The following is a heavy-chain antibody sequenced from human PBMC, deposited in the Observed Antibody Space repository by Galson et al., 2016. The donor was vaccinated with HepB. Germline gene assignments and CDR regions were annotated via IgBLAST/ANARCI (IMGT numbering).Heavy chain of an antibody. D-gene: IGHD6-13*01. CDR3: ARIARGSSYTLGYFDL. CDR2: IGTLHDS. J-gene: IGHJ2*01. CDR1: GFTFRSYD. Sequence: SLRLSCAASGFTFRSYDMSWVRQSTGKGLEWVAAIGTLHDSFFPDSVQGRFSISRGNVKNSLYLQLNRLRAGDTAVYYCARIARGSSYTLGYFDLWGRGTLVTVSS. V-gene: IGHV3-13*04.